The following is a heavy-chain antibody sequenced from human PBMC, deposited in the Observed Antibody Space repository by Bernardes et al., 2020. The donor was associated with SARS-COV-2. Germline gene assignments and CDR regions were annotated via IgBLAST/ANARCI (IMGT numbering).Heavy chain of an antibody. V-gene: IGHV1-24*01. D-gene: IGHD3-10*01. CDR2: FDPEDGAT. Sequence: ASVKDSCKVSGYTLTELSMHWVRQAPGQGLEWMGGFDPEDGATIYAQKFQGRVTMTEDTSTDTAYMELSSLRSEDTAVYYCATAGDGSGSASFDYWGQGTLVTVSS. CDR3: ATAGDGSGSASFDY. J-gene: IGHJ4*02. CDR1: GYTLTELS.